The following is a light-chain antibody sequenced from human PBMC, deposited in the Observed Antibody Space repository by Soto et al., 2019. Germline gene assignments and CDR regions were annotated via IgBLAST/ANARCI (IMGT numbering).Light chain of an antibody. CDR3: CSYAGSNIL. Sequence: QSVLTQPPSASGSPGQSVTISCTGTSSDVGGYNYVSWYQQHPGKAPKLMIYEVSKRPSGVPDHFSGSKSGNTASLTVSGLQAEDEADYYCCSYAGSNILFGTGTKLTVL. CDR1: SSDVGGYNY. CDR2: EVS. J-gene: IGLJ1*01. V-gene: IGLV2-8*01.